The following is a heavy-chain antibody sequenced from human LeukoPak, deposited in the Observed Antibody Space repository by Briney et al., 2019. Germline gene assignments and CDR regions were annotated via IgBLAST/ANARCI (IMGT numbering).Heavy chain of an antibody. Sequence: PGGSLRLSCAASGFTFSSYGMHWVRQTPGKGLEWVAVISYDGSNKYYADSVKGRFTISRDNSKNTLFLQMNSLRAEDTAVYYCAKTRSGDYSSASKVIDYWGQGTLVTVSS. CDR1: GFTFSSYG. CDR2: ISYDGSNK. D-gene: IGHD1-26*01. CDR3: AKTRSGDYSSASKVIDY. J-gene: IGHJ4*02. V-gene: IGHV3-30*18.